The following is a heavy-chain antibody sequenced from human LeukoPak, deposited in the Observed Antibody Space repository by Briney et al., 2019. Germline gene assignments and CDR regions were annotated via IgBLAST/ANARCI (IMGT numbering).Heavy chain of an antibody. D-gene: IGHD2-15*01. CDR3: ARAVVVVAAGDY. V-gene: IGHV3-30-3*01. CDR1: GFTFSSYA. Sequence: GGSLGLSCAASGFTFSSYAMHWVRQAPGKGLEWVAVISYDGSNKYYADSVKGRFTISRDNSKNTLYLQMNSLRAEDTAVYYCARAVVVVAAGDYWGQGTLVTVSS. J-gene: IGHJ4*02. CDR2: ISYDGSNK.